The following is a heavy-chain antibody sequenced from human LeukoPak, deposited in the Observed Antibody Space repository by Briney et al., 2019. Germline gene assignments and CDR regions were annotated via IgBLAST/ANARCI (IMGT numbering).Heavy chain of an antibody. D-gene: IGHD6-13*01. V-gene: IGHV3-21*01. CDR2: ITGSTTYI. CDR1: GFTFSSFN. Sequence: GRSLRLSCTASGFTFSSFNMNWVRQAPGKGLEWVSSITGSTTYIYYADSVKGRVTISRDNAKNSLYLQMNSLRAEDTAVYYCVRETYSTAGFDIWGQGTMVIVSS. CDR3: VRETYSTAGFDI. J-gene: IGHJ3*02.